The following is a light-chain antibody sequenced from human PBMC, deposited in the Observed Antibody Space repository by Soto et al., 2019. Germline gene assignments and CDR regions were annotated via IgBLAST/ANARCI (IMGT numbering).Light chain of an antibody. CDR2: GAS. CDR1: QSVSSSY. Sequence: EIVLTQSPGTLSLYTGERATLSCRASQSVSSSYLAWYQQKPGQPPRLLIYGASSRATGIPDRFSGSGSGTDFTLTISRLEPEDFAVFYCQHYDSLPITFGQGTIVDIK. CDR3: QHYDSLPIT. J-gene: IGKJ1*01. V-gene: IGKV3-20*01.